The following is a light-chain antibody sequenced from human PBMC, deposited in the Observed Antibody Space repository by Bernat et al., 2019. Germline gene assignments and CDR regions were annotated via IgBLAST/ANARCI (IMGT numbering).Light chain of an antibody. J-gene: IGKJ2*01. CDR1: QSVSSSY. V-gene: IGKV3-20*01. CDR2: GAS. CDR3: QQYSSSYT. Sequence: EIVLTQFPDTLSLSPGERATLSCRASQSVSSSYLAWYQQKPGQAPRLLIYGASSRATGIPDRFSGSGSGTDFTLTISRLEPEDFAVYYCQQYSSSYTFGQGTKLEIK.